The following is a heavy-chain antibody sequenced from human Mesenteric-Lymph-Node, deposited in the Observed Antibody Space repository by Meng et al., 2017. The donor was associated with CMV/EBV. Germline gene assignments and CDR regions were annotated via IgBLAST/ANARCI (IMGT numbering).Heavy chain of an antibody. CDR1: GFTVSSNY. CDR2: IYSGGST. V-gene: IGHV3-66*02. Sequence: GESLKISCAASGFTVSSNYMSWVRQAPGKGLEWVSVIYSGGSTYYADSVKGRFTISRDNSKNTLYLQMNSLRAEDTAVYYCARSRSLYSYSMDVWGQGTTVTVSS. CDR3: ARSRSLYSYSMDV. D-gene: IGHD1-26*01. J-gene: IGHJ6*02.